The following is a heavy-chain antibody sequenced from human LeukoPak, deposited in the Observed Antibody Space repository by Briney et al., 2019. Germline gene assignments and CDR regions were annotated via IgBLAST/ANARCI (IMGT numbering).Heavy chain of an antibody. V-gene: IGHV1-2*02. J-gene: IGHJ4*02. CDR2: INPNNGGT. D-gene: IGHD1-26*01. CDR3: TRRLGGSSEGYDY. Sequence: ASVKVSCKASGHTFTGYYIHWVRQARGQGLEWMGWINPNNGGTKYTQKFLGRVTMTGDTSINTAYMEVTSLRSDDTAVYYCTRRLGGSSEGYDYWGQGTLVTVSS. CDR1: GHTFTGYY.